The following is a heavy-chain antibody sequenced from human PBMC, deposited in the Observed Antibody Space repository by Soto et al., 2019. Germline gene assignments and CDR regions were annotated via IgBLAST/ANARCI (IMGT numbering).Heavy chain of an antibody. J-gene: IGHJ4*02. Sequence: QVQLVQSGAEVKKPGASVKVSCKASGYTFTGYYMNWVRQAPGQGLEWMGWINPNSGGTNYAQKFQGRVTMTRDPSSSTAYMELSRLRSDATAVYYCARAPDELLYYFDSWGQGTLVSVSS. CDR1: GYTFTGYY. CDR3: ARAPDELLYYFDS. D-gene: IGHD1-7*01. V-gene: IGHV1-2*02. CDR2: INPNSGGT.